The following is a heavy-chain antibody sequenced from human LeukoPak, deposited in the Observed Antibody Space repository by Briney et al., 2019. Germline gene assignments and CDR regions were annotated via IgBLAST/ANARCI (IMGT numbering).Heavy chain of an antibody. CDR2: INPKSGAT. CDR1: GYTFTGYY. Sequence: ASVKVSCKASGYTFTGYYMHWVRQAPGQGLEWMGWINPKSGATNYTQKLQGRVTMTRDTSISTAYMELGRLTSDDTAVYYCARTSDFDYWGQGTLVTVSS. J-gene: IGHJ4*02. CDR3: ARTSDFDY. V-gene: IGHV1-2*02.